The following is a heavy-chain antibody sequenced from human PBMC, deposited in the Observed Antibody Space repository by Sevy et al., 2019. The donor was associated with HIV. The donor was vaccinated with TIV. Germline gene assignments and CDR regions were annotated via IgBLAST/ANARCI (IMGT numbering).Heavy chain of an antibody. J-gene: IGHJ4*02. Sequence: GGSLRLSCAASGFTFSIYAMSWVRQAPGKGLEWVSVISITGGSTYYADSVKGRFTISRDNSKNTLYLQMNTLRAEDTAVYYCAKDRVSGTYYTGDFYYWGQGTLVTVSS. D-gene: IGHD3-10*01. V-gene: IGHV3-23*01. CDR2: ISITGGST. CDR1: GFTFSIYA. CDR3: AKDRVSGTYYTGDFYY.